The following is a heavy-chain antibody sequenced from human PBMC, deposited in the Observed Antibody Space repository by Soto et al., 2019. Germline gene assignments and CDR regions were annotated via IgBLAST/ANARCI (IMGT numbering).Heavy chain of an antibody. CDR3: ARDPTRVAATRRDY. CDR2: ISSSSSYI. V-gene: IGHV3-21*01. D-gene: IGHD6-13*01. Sequence: GGSLRLSCAASGFTFSSYSMNWVRQAPGKGLEWVSSISSSSSYIYYADSVKGRFTISRDNAKNSQYLQMNSLRAEDTAVYYCARDPTRVAATRRDYWGQGTLVTVSS. J-gene: IGHJ4*02. CDR1: GFTFSSYS.